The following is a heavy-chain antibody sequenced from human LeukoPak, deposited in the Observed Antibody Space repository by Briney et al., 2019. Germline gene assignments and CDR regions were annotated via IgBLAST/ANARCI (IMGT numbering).Heavy chain of an antibody. CDR2: ISYIGST. Sequence: PSETLSLTCAVSAASFSSHYWTWIRQSPEKGLEWIGYISYIGSTNYNPSLKSRVTISIDTSRNQFSLKLRSVTAADTAVYYCARDLVTVTKGFDIWGQGTMVSVSS. V-gene: IGHV4-59*11. CDR1: AASFSSHY. CDR3: ARDLVTVTKGFDI. D-gene: IGHD4-17*01. J-gene: IGHJ3*02.